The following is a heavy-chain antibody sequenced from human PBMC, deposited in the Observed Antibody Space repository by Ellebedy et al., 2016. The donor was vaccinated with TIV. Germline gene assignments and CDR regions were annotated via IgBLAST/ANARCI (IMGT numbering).Heavy chain of an antibody. CDR3: AREGSAYDSSGYYEGRRAFDI. D-gene: IGHD3-22*01. CDR1: GFTFSSYG. Sequence: PGGSLRLSCAASGFTFSSYGMHWVRQAPGKGLEWVAVIWYDGSNKYYADSVKGRFTISRDNSKNTLYLQMNSLRAEDTAVYYCAREGSAYDSSGYYEGRRAFDIWGQGTMVTVSS. CDR2: IWYDGSNK. J-gene: IGHJ3*02. V-gene: IGHV3-33*08.